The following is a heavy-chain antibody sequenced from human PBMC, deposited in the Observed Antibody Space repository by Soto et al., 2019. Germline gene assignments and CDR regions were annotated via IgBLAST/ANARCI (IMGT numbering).Heavy chain of an antibody. CDR1: GGSLSGYY. Sequence: PSETLSLTCAVYGGSLSGYYCSWIRQSPGKGLEWIGENDPSGNTKYNPSLESRVTMSLDTSKNQFSLKLSSVTAADTAVYYCLRGWVVATLWGQGTLVTVSS. J-gene: IGHJ4*02. D-gene: IGHD2-15*01. CDR3: LRGWVVATL. CDR2: NDPSGNT. V-gene: IGHV4-34*01.